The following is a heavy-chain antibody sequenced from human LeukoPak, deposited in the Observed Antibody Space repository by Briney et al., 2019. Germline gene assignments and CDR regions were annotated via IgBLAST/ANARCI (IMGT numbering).Heavy chain of an antibody. CDR1: GGSISSGGYS. D-gene: IGHD5-24*01. Sequence: PSETLSLTCTVSGGSISSGGYSWSWICQHPGKGLEWIGYIYYSGSTYYNPSLKSRVTISVDTSKNQFSLKLSSVTAADTAVYYCARGPSRGYYYYGMDVWGQGTTVTVSS. CDR3: ARGPSRGYYYYGMDV. CDR2: IYYSGST. V-gene: IGHV4-31*03. J-gene: IGHJ6*02.